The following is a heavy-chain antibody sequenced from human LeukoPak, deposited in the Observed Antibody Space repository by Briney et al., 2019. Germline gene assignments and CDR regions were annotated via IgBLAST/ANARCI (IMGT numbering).Heavy chain of an antibody. Sequence: SETLSLACAVSGGSISSGGYSWSWIRQPPGKGLEWIGYIYHSGSTYYNPSLKSRVTISVDRSKNQFSLKLSSVTAADTAVYYCATRFDWLLYWDYYGMDVWGKGTTVTVSS. D-gene: IGHD3-9*01. V-gene: IGHV4-30-2*01. CDR2: IYHSGST. CDR3: ATRFDWLLYWDYYGMDV. J-gene: IGHJ6*04. CDR1: GGSISSGGYS.